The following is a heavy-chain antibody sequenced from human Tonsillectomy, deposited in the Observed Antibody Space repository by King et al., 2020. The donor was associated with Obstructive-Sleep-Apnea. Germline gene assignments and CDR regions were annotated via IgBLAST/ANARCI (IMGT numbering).Heavy chain of an antibody. V-gene: IGHV3-9*01. CDR2: ISWNSGSI. D-gene: IGHD6-13*01. J-gene: IGHJ4*02. CDR1: GFTFDDYA. Sequence: VQLVESGGVLVQPGRSLRLSCAASGFTFDDYAMHWVRQAPGKGLECVSGISWNSGSIGDADSVKGRFTISRDNAKNSLYLQMNSLRAEDTALYYCAKDITAAAGQTFDYWGQGTLVTVSS. CDR3: AKDITAAAGQTFDY.